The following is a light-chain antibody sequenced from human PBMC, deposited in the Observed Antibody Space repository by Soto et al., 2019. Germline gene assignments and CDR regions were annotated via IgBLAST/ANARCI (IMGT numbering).Light chain of an antibody. V-gene: IGLV2-14*01. CDR2: DVS. Sequence: QSVPTQPASVSGSPGQSITISCTGTSSDVGGYNYVSWYQQHPGKAPKLMIYDVSNRPSGVSNRFSGSKSGNTASLTISGLQAEDEADYYCSSYTSSSTLRVFGGGTKLTVL. J-gene: IGLJ2*01. CDR3: SSYTSSSTLRV. CDR1: SSDVGGYNY.